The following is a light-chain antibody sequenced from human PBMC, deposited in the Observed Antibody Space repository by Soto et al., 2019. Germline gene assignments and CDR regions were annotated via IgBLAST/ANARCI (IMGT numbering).Light chain of an antibody. J-gene: IGLJ2*01. CDR2: KNN. V-gene: IGLV1-47*01. CDR3: AAWDDSLSGVI. CDR1: SSSIGINY. Sequence: QSVLTQPPSASGTPGQRVTISCSGSSSSIGINYVYWYQQLPGTAPKLLIYKNNQRASGVPDRFSGSKSGTSASLAISGLRSEDEADYHCAAWDDSLSGVIFGGGTKVTVL.